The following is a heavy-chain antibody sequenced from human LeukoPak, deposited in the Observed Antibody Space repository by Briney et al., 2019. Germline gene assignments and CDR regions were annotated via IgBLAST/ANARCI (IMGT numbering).Heavy chain of an antibody. CDR1: GFTFSSYS. J-gene: IGHJ6*03. Sequence: GGSLRLSCAASGFTFSSYSMNWVRQAPGKGLEWVSGISWNSGSIGYADSVKGRFTISRDNSKNSLYLQMNSLRTEDTALYYCARGAAAGLATYYYYYMDVWGKGTTVTVSS. D-gene: IGHD6-13*01. CDR3: ARGAAAGLATYYYYYMDV. CDR2: ISWNSGSI. V-gene: IGHV3-9*01.